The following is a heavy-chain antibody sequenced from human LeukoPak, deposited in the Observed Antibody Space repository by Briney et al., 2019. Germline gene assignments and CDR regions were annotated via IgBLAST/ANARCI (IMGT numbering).Heavy chain of an antibody. CDR3: AAVGEWLSNAFNT. J-gene: IGHJ3*02. CDR1: GFTFSIAW. V-gene: IGHV3-15*01. Sequence: GGSLRLSCAASGFTFSIAWMSWVHQAPGKGLEWVGRIKSRGDGETRDYAAPVKDRFIISRDDSKNTLYLQMNSLRTEDTAIYYCAAVGEWLSNAFNTWGQGTLVTVSA. D-gene: IGHD3-3*01. CDR2: IKSRGDGETR.